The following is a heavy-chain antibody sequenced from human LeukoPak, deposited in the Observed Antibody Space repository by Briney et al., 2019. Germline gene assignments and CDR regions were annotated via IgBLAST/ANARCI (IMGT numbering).Heavy chain of an antibody. Sequence: SETLSLXCTVSGGSSSSGSYYWSWSRQPAGKGLEWIGRIYTSGSTNYNPSLKSRVTISVDTSKNQFSLKLSSVTAADTAVYYCARDGIFGVVNYYFDYWGQGTLVTVSS. V-gene: IGHV4-61*02. CDR3: ARDGIFGVVNYYFDY. J-gene: IGHJ4*02. CDR2: IYTSGST. D-gene: IGHD3-3*01. CDR1: GGSSSSGSYY.